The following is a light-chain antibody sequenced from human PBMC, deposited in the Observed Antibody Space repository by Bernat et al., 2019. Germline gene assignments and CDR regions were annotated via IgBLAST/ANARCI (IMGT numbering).Light chain of an antibody. CDR2: KAS. Sequence: DIQMTQSPFTLSASVGDRVTITCRASQSISSWLAWYQQKPGKAPKLPIYKASSLESGVPSRFSGSGSGTEFTLTISSLQPDDFATYYCQQYNSYSWTFGQGTKVEIK. V-gene: IGKV1-5*03. CDR3: QQYNSYSWT. CDR1: QSISSW. J-gene: IGKJ1*01.